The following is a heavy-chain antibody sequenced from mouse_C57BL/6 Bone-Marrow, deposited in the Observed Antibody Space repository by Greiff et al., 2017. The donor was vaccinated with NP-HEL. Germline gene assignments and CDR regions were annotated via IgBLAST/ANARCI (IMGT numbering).Heavy chain of an antibody. CDR3: AKTAQAIGPDAMDY. V-gene: IGHV1-42*01. J-gene: IGHJ4*01. CDR1: GYSFTGYY. D-gene: IGHD3-2*02. CDR2: INPSTGGT. Sequence: VQLQQSGPELVKPGASVTISCKASGYSFTGYYMNWVKQSPAKSLEWIGEINPSTGGTTYNQKFKAKATLTVDKSSSTAYMQLKSLTSEDSAVYYWAKTAQAIGPDAMDYWGQGTSVTVSS.